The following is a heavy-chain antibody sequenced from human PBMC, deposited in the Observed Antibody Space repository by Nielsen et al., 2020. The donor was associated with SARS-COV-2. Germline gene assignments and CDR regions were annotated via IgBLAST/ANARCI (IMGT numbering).Heavy chain of an antibody. CDR1: GFTFSSYW. D-gene: IGHD2-2*01. CDR2: IKQDGSEK. Sequence: GGSLRLSCAASGFTFSSYWMNWVRQAPGKGLEWVANIKQDGSEKYYVDSVKGRFTISRDNAKNSLYLQMNSLRAEDTAVYYCARSKLRYCSSTSCYAGDAFDIWGQGTMVTVSS. V-gene: IGHV3-7*05. CDR3: ARSKLRYCSSTSCYAGDAFDI. J-gene: IGHJ3*02.